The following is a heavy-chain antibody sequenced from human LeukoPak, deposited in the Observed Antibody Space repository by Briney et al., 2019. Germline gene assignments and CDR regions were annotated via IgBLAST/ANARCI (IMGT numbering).Heavy chain of an antibody. CDR2: ISDDGSNK. CDR1: GFTFISYW. J-gene: IGHJ1*01. CDR3: ASLTVTESY. Sequence: GGSLRLSCTGSGFTFISYWMTWVRQAPGKGLEGVAVISDDGSNKYYADSVKGRFTISRDNSKNTLYLQMNSLRAEDTAVYYCASLTVTESYWGQGPLVTVSS. V-gene: IGHV3-30-3*01. D-gene: IGHD4-17*01.